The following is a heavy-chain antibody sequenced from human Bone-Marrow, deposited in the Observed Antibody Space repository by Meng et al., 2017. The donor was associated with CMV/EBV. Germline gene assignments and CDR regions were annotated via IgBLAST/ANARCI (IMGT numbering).Heavy chain of an antibody. Sequence: QVQLQQGGAGLLKPSETLSLTCRVYDGSFSGYYWNWIRQSPGRGLEWIGEVNHRGSTTYNPSFKSRVTISVDTSKNQFSLKLNSVTAADTAIYYCARASLYPSGCFESWGQGTLVTVSS. D-gene: IGHD2-15*01. CDR3: ARASLYPSGCFES. CDR1: DGSFSGYY. J-gene: IGHJ4*02. CDR2: VNHRGST. V-gene: IGHV4-34*02.